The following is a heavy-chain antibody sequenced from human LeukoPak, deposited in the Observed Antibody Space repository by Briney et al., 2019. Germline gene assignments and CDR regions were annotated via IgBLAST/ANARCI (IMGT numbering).Heavy chain of an antibody. V-gene: IGHV3-53*01. D-gene: IGHD2-21*02. J-gene: IGHJ4*02. CDR2: IYSGGST. CDR1: GFSFRNSW. Sequence: GGSLRLSCAASGFSFRNSWMSWVRQAPGKGLEWVSVIYSGGSTYYADSVKGRFTISRDNSKNTLYLQMNSLRAEDTAVYYCARDPLTATDYWGQGTLVTVSS. CDR3: ARDPLTATDY.